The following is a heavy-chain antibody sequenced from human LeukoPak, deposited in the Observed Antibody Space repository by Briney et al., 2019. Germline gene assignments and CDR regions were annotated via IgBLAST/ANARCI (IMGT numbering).Heavy chain of an antibody. CDR1: GFTFSTYS. D-gene: IGHD5-18*01. V-gene: IGHV3-48*01. CDR3: ASRPTTMDAFDI. J-gene: IGHJ3*02. Sequence: GGSLRLSCAASGFTFSTYSMNWVRQAPGKGLEWVSYISSSSSTIYYADSVKGRFTISRDNAKNSLYLQMNSLRAEDTAVYYCASRPTTMDAFDIWGQGTMVTVSS. CDR2: ISSSSSTI.